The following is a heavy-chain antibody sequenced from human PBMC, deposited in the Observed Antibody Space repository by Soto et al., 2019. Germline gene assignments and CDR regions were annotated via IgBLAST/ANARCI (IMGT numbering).Heavy chain of an antibody. Sequence: QVQLVESGGGVVQPGRSLRLSCAASGFTFSSYGMHWVRQAPGKGLEWVAVIWYDGSNKYYADSVKGRFTISRDNPKNTLYLQMNSPRAEDTAVYYCARGGWFDPWGQGTLVTVSS. CDR3: ARGGWFDP. CDR2: IWYDGSNK. CDR1: GFTFSSYG. V-gene: IGHV3-33*01. J-gene: IGHJ5*02.